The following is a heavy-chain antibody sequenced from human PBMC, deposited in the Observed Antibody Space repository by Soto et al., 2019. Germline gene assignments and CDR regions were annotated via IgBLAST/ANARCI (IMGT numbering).Heavy chain of an antibody. CDR3: ARRIAAAGTCMDV. Sequence: QVQLVQSGAEVKKPGSSVKVSCKASGGTFSSYTISWVRQAPGQGLEWMGRIIPILGIANYAQKFQGRVTISADKSTSTAYMELSSLRSEDTAVYYCARRIAAAGTCMDVWGQGTTVTVSS. CDR2: IIPILGIA. D-gene: IGHD6-13*01. V-gene: IGHV1-69*02. CDR1: GGTFSSYT. J-gene: IGHJ6*02.